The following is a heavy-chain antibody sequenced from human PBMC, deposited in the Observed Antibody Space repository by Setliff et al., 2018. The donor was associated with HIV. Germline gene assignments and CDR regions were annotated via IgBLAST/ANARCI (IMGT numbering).Heavy chain of an antibody. CDR2: INQSGNT. J-gene: IGHJ2*01. D-gene: IGHD3-10*01. CDR3: AREGGQGYSGSGSFYHRNFGL. V-gene: IGHV4-34*01. Sequence: PSETLSLTCAVYGGSISGYYWSWVRQSPGRGLEWIGEINQSGNTNFNPSLKSRLIISVDTSKSQFSLNLTSVTAADTALYYCAREGGQGYSGSGSFYHRNFGLWGRGTLVTVSS. CDR1: GGSISGYY.